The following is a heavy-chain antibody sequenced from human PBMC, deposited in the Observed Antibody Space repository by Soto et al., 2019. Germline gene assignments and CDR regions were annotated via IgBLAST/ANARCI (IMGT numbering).Heavy chain of an antibody. V-gene: IGHV3-9*01. CDR1: GFTFDDYA. CDR2: ISWNSGRV. J-gene: IGHJ4*02. D-gene: IGHD5-18*01. Sequence: GGSLRLSCAASGFTFDDYAMHWVRQAPGKGLEWVSGISWNSGRVGSADSVKGRFTISRDNAKSSLYLQMNSLRAEDTALYFCAKGSSYGLSYYLDYWGLGTLVTVSS. CDR3: AKGSSYGLSYYLDY.